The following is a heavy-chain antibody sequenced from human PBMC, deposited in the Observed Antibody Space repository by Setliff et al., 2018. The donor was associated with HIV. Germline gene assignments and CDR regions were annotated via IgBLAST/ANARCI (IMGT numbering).Heavy chain of an antibody. CDR3: AQMSISASVYFDY. Sequence: PSETLSLTCTVSGGSISSDDYYWNWIRQPPGKGLEWIGYITCSGSAYYNPSLKSRVTISIDTSNNQISLRLSSVTAADTAVYFCAQMSISASVYFDYWGQGTLVTVSS. CDR1: GGSISSDDYY. CDR2: ITCSGSA. D-gene: IGHD2-21*01. J-gene: IGHJ4*02. V-gene: IGHV4-30-4*08.